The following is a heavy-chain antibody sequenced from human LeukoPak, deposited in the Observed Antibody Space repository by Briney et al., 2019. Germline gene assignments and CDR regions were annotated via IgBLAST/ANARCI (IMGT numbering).Heavy chain of an antibody. D-gene: IGHD2-15*01. CDR2: ISSSSSTI. Sequence: GGSLRLSCAASGFTFSTYRMNWVRQAPGKGREWVSDISSSSSTIYYADSVKGRFTISRDNAKNSLYLQMNSLRAEDTAVYYCARAWVGAAYFDYWGQGTLVTVSS. CDR3: ARAWVGAAYFDY. V-gene: IGHV3-48*01. CDR1: GFTFSTYR. J-gene: IGHJ4*02.